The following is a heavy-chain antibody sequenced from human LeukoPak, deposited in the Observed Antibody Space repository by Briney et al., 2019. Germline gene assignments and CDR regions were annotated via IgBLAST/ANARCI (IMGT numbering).Heavy chain of an antibody. J-gene: IGHJ4*02. Sequence: GGSLRLSCAASRFTFSSYEMNWVRQAPGKGLEWVSYISSSGSTIYYADSVKGRFTISRDNAKNSLYLQMNSLRAEDTAVYYCARALTAALVDYWGQGTLVTVSS. V-gene: IGHV3-48*03. D-gene: IGHD6-13*01. CDR3: ARALTAALVDY. CDR1: RFTFSSYE. CDR2: ISSSGSTI.